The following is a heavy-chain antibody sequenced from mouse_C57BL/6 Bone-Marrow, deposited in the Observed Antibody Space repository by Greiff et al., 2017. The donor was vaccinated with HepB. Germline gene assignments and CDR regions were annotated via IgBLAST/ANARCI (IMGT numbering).Heavy chain of an antibody. CDR3: ARGDYYGSSLDY. CDR1: GFNIKDYY. Sequence: DVQLQESGAELVRPGASVKLSCTASGFNIKDYYMHWVKQRPEQGLEWIGRIDPEDGDTEYAPKFQGKATMTADTSSNTAYLQLSSLTSEDSAVYFCARGDYYGSSLDYWGQGTTLTVSS. D-gene: IGHD1-1*01. CDR2: IDPEDGDT. J-gene: IGHJ2*01. V-gene: IGHV14-1*01.